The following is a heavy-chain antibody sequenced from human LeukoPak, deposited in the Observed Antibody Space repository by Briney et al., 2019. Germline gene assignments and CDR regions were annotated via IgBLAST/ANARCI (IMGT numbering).Heavy chain of an antibody. CDR2: LSGSGSSV. CDR3: VKGLNWFDP. V-gene: IGHV3-23*01. Sequence: GGSLRLSCVVSGFTFSNNGMSLVRQAPGKGLEWVSGLSGSGSSVYYADSVRGRLTISRDNSRNTLYLQLDSLRADDTAVYFCVKGLNWFDPWGQGTLVTVSS. CDR1: GFTFSNNG. J-gene: IGHJ5*02. D-gene: IGHD4-11*01.